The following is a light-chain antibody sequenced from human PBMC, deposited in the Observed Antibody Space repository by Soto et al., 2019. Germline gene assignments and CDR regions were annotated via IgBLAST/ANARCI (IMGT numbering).Light chain of an antibody. V-gene: IGKV3-11*01. J-gene: IGKJ4*01. CDR2: DAS. CDR1: QSVSSY. Sequence: EIVLTQSQATMSSSPGERATLSCRASQSVSSYLAWYQQKPGQAPRLLMYDASNRATGIPARFSGSGSGTDFTLTISSLEPEDFAVYYCQQCNSPPLTFGGGTKVEIK. CDR3: QQCNSPPLT.